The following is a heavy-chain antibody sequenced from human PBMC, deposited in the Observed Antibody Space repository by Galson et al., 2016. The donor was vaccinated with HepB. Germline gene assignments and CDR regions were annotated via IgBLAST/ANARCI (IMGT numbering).Heavy chain of an antibody. D-gene: IGHD4-17*01. Sequence: MSWVRQAPGKGLEWVSVIYSGGSTYYADSVKGRFTISRDNSKNTLYLQMNSLRAEDTAVYYCARGNYGDPFDYWGQGTLVTVSS. CDR2: IYSGGST. CDR3: ARGNYGDPFDY. J-gene: IGHJ4*02. V-gene: IGHV3-53*01.